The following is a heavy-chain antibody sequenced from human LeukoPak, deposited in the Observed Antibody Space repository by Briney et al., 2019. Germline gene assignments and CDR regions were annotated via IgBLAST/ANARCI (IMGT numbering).Heavy chain of an antibody. D-gene: IGHD7-27*01. V-gene: IGHV3-7*04. Sequence: VGSLRLSCAASGFTFNSYWMTWVRQAPGKGLEWVASIKQDGSEKYYVDSVKGRFTISRDNAKSSLYLQMNSLRAEDTALYYCARHSPLWGYWGQGTLVTVSS. CDR3: ARHSPLWGY. CDR2: IKQDGSEK. CDR1: GFTFNSYW. J-gene: IGHJ4*02.